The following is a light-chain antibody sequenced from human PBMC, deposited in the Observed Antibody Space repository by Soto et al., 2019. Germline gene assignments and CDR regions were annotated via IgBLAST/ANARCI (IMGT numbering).Light chain of an antibody. CDR3: QQYNNWPPIT. CDR1: QSVSSN. CDR2: GAS. Sequence: EIVMMQSPATLSVSPGERATLSCRASQSVSSNLAWYQQNPGQAPRLLIYGASTRATGIPARFSGSGSGTEFTLTISNLQSEDFAVYYCQQYNNWPPITFGQGTKLEIK. J-gene: IGKJ2*01. V-gene: IGKV3-15*01.